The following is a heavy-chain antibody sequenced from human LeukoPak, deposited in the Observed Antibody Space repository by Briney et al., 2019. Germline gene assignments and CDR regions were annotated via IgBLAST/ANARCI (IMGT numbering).Heavy chain of an antibody. J-gene: IGHJ4*02. CDR3: ARDRGPRTGFMVREAYDY. D-gene: IGHD3-10*01. V-gene: IGHV3-74*01. CDR2: INTDGSIT. Sequence: GGSLRLSCAASGFTLSTHWMDWVRQAPGKGLVWVSRINTDGSITNYADSVKGRFSISRDNAKNTLYLQMSSLRAEDTAVYYCARDRGPRTGFMVREAYDYWGQGTLVTVSS. CDR1: GFTLSTHW.